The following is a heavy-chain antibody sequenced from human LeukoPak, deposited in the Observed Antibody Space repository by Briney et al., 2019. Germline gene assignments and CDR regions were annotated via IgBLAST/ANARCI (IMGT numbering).Heavy chain of an antibody. J-gene: IGHJ4*02. CDR3: ARRSYYDSSDYAPFDY. D-gene: IGHD3-22*01. Sequence: SETLSLTCTVSGGSISSSSSYWGWIRQPPGKGLEWIGSIYYSGSTYYNPSLKSRVTISVDTSKNQFSLKLSSVTAADTAVYYCARRSYYDSSDYAPFDYWGQGTLVTVSS. V-gene: IGHV4-39*01. CDR2: IYYSGST. CDR1: GGSISSSSSY.